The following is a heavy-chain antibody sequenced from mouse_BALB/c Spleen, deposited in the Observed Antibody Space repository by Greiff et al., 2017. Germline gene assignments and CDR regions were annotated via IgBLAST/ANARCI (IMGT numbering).Heavy chain of an antibody. J-gene: IGHJ2*01. CDR1: GYAFTNYL. CDR3: AKLGRGYFDY. Sequence: VQLQQSGAELVRPGTSVKVSCKASGYAFTNYLIEWVKQRPGQGLEWIGVINPGSGGTNYNEKFKGKATLTADKSSSTAYMQLSSLTSDDSAVYFCAKLGRGYFDYWGQGTTLTVSS. D-gene: IGHD4-1*01. V-gene: IGHV1-54*01. CDR2: INPGSGGT.